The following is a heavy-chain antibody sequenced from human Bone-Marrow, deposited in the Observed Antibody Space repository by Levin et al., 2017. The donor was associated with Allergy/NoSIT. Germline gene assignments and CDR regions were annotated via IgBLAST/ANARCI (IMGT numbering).Heavy chain of an antibody. CDR1: GFTFSSYS. Sequence: GGSLRLSCAASGFTFSSYSMNWVRQAPGKGLEWVSSISSSSSYIYYADSVKGRFTISRDNAKNSLYLQMNSLRAEDTAVYYCARNDLYCSTLFDPWGQGTLVTVSS. D-gene: IGHD2-2*01. CDR2: ISSSSSYI. V-gene: IGHV3-21*01. CDR3: ARNDLYCSTLFDP. J-gene: IGHJ5*02.